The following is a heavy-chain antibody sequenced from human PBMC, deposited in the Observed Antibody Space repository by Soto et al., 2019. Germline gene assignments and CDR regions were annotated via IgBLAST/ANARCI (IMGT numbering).Heavy chain of an antibody. Sequence: QVQLVQSGAEVKKPGASVKVSCKASGYTFTSYAMHWVRQAPGQRLEWMGWINAGNGNTKYSQKFQGRVTITRDTSASTAYMGLGSLRFKDTAVYYCAGALGSSGWASLDYWGQGTLVTVSS. J-gene: IGHJ4*02. CDR1: GYTFTSYA. V-gene: IGHV1-3*01. D-gene: IGHD6-19*01. CDR2: INAGNGNT. CDR3: AGALGSSGWASLDY.